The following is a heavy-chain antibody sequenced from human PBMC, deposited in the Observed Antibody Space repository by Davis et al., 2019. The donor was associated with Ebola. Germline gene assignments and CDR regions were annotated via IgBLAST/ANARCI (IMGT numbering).Heavy chain of an antibody. CDR2: IYYSGST. CDR1: GGSFSGYY. Sequence: SETLSLTCAVYGGSFSGYYWSWIRQPPGKGLEWIGYIYYSGSTNYNPSLKSRVTISVDMSKNQFSLKLSSVTAADTAVYYCARDRGYSYGLDYWGQGTLVTVSS. CDR3: ARDRGYSYGLDY. J-gene: IGHJ4*02. D-gene: IGHD5-18*01. V-gene: IGHV4-59*01.